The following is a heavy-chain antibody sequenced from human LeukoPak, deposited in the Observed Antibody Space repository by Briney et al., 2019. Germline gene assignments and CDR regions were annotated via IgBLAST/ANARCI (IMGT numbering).Heavy chain of an antibody. CDR3: ARQTRIAAAGN. CDR2: INHSGST. V-gene: IGHV4-34*01. D-gene: IGHD6-13*01. CDR1: GGSFSGYY. J-gene: IGHJ4*02. Sequence: SSETLSLTCAVYGGSFSGYYWSWIRQPPGKGLEWIGEINHSGSTNYNPSLKSRVTISVDTSKNQFSLKLSSVTAADTAVYYCARQTRIAAAGNWGQGTLVTVSS.